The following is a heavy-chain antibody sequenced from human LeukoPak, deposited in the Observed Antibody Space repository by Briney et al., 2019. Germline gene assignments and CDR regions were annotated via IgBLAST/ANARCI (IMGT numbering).Heavy chain of an antibody. D-gene: IGHD3-16*01. Sequence: GGSLRLSCAASGFTFSSYAMYWVRQAPGKGLEWVAVISYDGSNKYYADSVKGRFTISRDNSKNTLYLQMNSLRAEDTAVYYCARFFGVWGSYTWGQGTLVTVSS. CDR1: GFTFSSYA. J-gene: IGHJ5*02. CDR2: ISYDGSNK. V-gene: IGHV3-30*14. CDR3: ARFFGVWGSYT.